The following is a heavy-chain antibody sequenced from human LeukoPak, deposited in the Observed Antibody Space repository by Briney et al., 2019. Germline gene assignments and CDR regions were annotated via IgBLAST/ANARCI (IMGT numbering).Heavy chain of an antibody. CDR2: INHSGST. J-gene: IGHJ4*02. CDR1: GGSFSGYY. Sequence: PSETLSLTCAVYGGSFSGYYWSWIRQPPGKGLEWIGEINHSGSTNYNTSLKSRVTISVDTSKNQFSLKLSSVTAADTAVYYCARRRAARPFWYWGQGTLVTVSS. D-gene: IGHD6-6*01. CDR3: ARRRAARPFWY. V-gene: IGHV4-34*01.